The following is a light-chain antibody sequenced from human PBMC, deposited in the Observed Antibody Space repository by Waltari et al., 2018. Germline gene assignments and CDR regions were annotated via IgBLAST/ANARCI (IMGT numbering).Light chain of an antibody. J-gene: IGKJ4*01. CDR3: QQRSNWPMT. Sequence: EVVLTQSPATLSLSPGETATLSCRASQGISNYLAWHQHKPGQAPRLLIYDANNRATGIPARFGGSGSGTDFTLTISSLDPEDFAVYFCQQRSNWPMTFGGGTKVEIK. V-gene: IGKV3-11*01. CDR1: QGISNY. CDR2: DAN.